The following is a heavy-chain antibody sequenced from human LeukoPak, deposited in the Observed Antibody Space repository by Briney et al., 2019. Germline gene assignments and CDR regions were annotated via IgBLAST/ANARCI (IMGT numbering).Heavy chain of an antibody. D-gene: IGHD3-22*01. CDR1: GFTFSSYA. J-gene: IGHJ4*02. CDR3: AKDYYDSSGYLDY. CDR2: ISGSGGST. Sequence: GGSLRLSCAASGFTFSSYAMSWVRQAPGKGLEWVSAISGSGGSTYYADSVKGRFTISRDNSKNTPYLQMNSLRAEDTAVYYCAKDYYDSSGYLDYWGQGTLVTVSS. V-gene: IGHV3-23*01.